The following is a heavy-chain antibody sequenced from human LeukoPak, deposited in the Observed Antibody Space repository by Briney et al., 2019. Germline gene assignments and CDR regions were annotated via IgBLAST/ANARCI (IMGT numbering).Heavy chain of an antibody. D-gene: IGHD4-17*01. CDR3: ARDRYGDNGDAFDV. V-gene: IGHV3-48*03. CDR2: INSGGTE. Sequence: GGSLRLSCAASGFTLSKFEMNWVRRAPGKGLEWLSYINSGGTEWYADSVKGRFTISRDDAKNSLYLQMDSLRDEDTAVYYYARDRYGDNGDAFDVWGQGTMVTVSS. CDR1: GFTLSKFE. J-gene: IGHJ3*01.